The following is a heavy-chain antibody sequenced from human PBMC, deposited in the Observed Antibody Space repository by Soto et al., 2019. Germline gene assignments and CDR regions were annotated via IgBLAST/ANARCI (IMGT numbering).Heavy chain of an antibody. Sequence: ESGGGVVQPGRSLRLSCAASGFTFSSYAMHWVRQAPGKGLEWVAVISYDGSNKYYADSVKGRFTISRDNSKNTLYLQMNSLRAEDTAVYYCARDRIGGIPLLWFGGLFDYWGQGTLVTVSS. D-gene: IGHD3-10*01. CDR2: ISYDGSNK. J-gene: IGHJ4*02. CDR3: ARDRIGGIPLLWFGGLFDY. V-gene: IGHV3-30-3*01. CDR1: GFTFSSYA.